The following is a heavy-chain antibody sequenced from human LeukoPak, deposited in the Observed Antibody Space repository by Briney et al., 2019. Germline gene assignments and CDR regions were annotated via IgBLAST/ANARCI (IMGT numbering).Heavy chain of an antibody. CDR2: IKQDGSEK. Sequence: GGSLRLSCAASGFTFSSYWMSWVRQAPGKGLEWVANIKQDGSEKYYVDSVKGRFTISRDNAKNSLYLQMNSLRAEDTAVYYCARPTGCSGGSCYSGGAFDIWGQGTMVTVSS. J-gene: IGHJ3*02. D-gene: IGHD2-15*01. CDR3: ARPTGCSGGSCYSGGAFDI. CDR1: GFTFSSYW. V-gene: IGHV3-7*01.